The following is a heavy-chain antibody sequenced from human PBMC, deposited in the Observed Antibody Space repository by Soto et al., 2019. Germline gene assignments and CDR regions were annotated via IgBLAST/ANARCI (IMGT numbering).Heavy chain of an antibody. Sequence: SETLSLTCAVSGGSISSSHWWTWVRQPPGKGLDWIGEIFHSGSTNYNPSLRSRVTISLDKSRNHFSLTLRSVTAADTAVYYCARSPSSSWFGGGAFDIWGQGTMVTVSS. J-gene: IGHJ3*02. CDR1: GGSISSSHW. D-gene: IGHD6-13*01. CDR3: ARSPSSSWFGGGAFDI. V-gene: IGHV4-4*02. CDR2: IFHSGST.